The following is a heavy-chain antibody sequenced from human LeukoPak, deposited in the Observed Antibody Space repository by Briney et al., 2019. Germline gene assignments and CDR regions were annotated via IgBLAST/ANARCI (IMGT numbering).Heavy chain of an antibody. CDR1: GYTFTSYY. D-gene: IGHD6-13*01. V-gene: IGHV1-46*01. CDR3: ARGIAAAGTNPFDY. CDR2: INPSGGST. Sequence: ASVKVSCKASGYTFTSYYMHWVRQALGQGLEWMGIINPSGGSTSYAQKFQGRVTITTDESTSTAYMELSSLRSEDTAVYYCARGIAAAGTNPFDYWGQGTLVTVSS. J-gene: IGHJ4*02.